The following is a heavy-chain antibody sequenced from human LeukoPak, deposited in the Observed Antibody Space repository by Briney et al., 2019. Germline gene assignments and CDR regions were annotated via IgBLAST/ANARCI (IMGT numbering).Heavy chain of an antibody. D-gene: IGHD2-2*01. CDR2: IYYSGST. V-gene: IGHV4-39*01. J-gene: IGHJ5*02. CDR3: ARQVVVPAAVGWFDP. Sequence: SETLSLTCTVSGGSISGSSYYWGWIRQPPGKGLEWIGSIYYSGSTYYNPSLKSRVTISVDTSKNQFSLKLSSVTAADTAVYYCARQVVVPAAVGWFDPWGQGTLVTVSS. CDR1: GGSISGSSYY.